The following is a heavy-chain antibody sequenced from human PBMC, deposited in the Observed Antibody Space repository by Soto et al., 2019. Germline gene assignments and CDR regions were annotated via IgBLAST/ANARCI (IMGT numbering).Heavy chain of an antibody. V-gene: IGHV3-30*04. CDR1: GFTFSSYA. Sequence: GGSLRLSCAASGFTFSSYAMHWVRQAPGKGLEWVAVISYDGSNKYYADSVKGRFTISRDNSKNTLYLQMNSLRAEYTAVYYCARSTTSCYDGGLRGGEYFDYWGQGTLVTVSS. CDR2: ISYDGSNK. CDR3: ARSTTSCYDGGLRGGEYFDY. D-gene: IGHD5-12*01. J-gene: IGHJ4*01.